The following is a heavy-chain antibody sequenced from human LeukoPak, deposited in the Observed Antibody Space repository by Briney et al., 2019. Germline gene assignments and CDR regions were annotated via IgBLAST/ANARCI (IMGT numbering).Heavy chain of an antibody. CDR1: GFTFSTYV. CDR2: ICGTDGTT. Sequence: GGSLRLSCAASGFTFSTYVMNWVRQAPEKGLEWVSAICGTDGTTFSADFVKGRFTISRDNSKNTLYLQMNSLRAEDTAVYYCTKRIDGGGSYYIDYWGPGTLVTVSS. CDR3: TKRIDGGGSYYIDY. D-gene: IGHD3-10*01. V-gene: IGHV3-23*01. J-gene: IGHJ4*02.